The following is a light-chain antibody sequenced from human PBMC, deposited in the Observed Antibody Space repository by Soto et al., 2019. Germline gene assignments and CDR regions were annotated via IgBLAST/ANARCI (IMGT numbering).Light chain of an antibody. CDR2: EVT. J-gene: IGLJ1*01. CDR1: RSDVGSYNY. Sequence: QSVLTQPASVSGSPGQSITISCTGTRSDVGSYNYVSWYQQRPGKVPKVIIYEVTKRPSGVPDRFSGSKSGNTASLTVSGLQAEDEADYFCSSYANNNNILVFGTGTKV. CDR3: SSYANNNNILV. V-gene: IGLV2-8*01.